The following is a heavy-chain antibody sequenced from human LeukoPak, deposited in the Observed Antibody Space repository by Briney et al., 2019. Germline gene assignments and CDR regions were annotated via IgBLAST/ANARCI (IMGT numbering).Heavy chain of an antibody. CDR1: GFTFSDYY. CDR3: AKDGVGYCSSTSCYQQDAFDI. D-gene: IGHD2-2*01. J-gene: IGHJ3*02. CDR2: ISSSGSTI. V-gene: IGHV3-11*04. Sequence: GGSLRLSCAASGFTFSDYYMSWIRQAPGKGLEWVSYISSSGSTIYYADSVKGRFTISRDNSKNTLYLQMNSLRAEDTAVYYCAKDGVGYCSSTSCYQQDAFDIWGQGTMVTVSS.